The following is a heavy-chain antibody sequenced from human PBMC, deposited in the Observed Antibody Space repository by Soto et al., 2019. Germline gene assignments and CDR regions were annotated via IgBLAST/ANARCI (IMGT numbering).Heavy chain of an antibody. Sequence: GESLKISCKGSGYIFTNYWIGWVRQMPVKGLEWMGIIYPGDSDTRYSPSFQGQVTISADNSITTAYLQWRSLQASDTAMYYCARHAYDFWSGHPNPRYYYGMDVWGQGTTVTVSS. CDR2: IYPGDSDT. J-gene: IGHJ6*02. D-gene: IGHD3-3*01. V-gene: IGHV5-51*01. CDR1: GYIFTNYW. CDR3: ARHAYDFWSGHPNPRYYYGMDV.